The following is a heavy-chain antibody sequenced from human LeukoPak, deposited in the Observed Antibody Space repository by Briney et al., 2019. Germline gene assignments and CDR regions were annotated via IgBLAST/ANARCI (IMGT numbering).Heavy chain of an antibody. CDR2: IHNSGTT. D-gene: IGHD3-10*01. J-gene: IGHJ4*02. V-gene: IGHV4-34*01. CDR1: GGPFSGYF. Sequence: SETLSLTCAVSGGPFSGYFWSWIRQSSGKGLEWIGEIHNSGTTNYNPSLNSRVTISEDTSKNQFYLNLSSVTAADTAVYYCARRYYYNLGSFPFDFWSQGTLVTVSS. CDR3: ARRYYYNLGSFPFDF.